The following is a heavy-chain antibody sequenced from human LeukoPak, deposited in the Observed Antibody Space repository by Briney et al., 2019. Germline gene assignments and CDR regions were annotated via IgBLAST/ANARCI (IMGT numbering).Heavy chain of an antibody. D-gene: IGHD3-3*01. Sequence: GGSLRLSCAASGFNFSIYGMHWVRQAPGKGPEWATFVRYDQSATVYADSVQGRFAISRDNSKNTVYLQMNSLRVEDTALYFCVKDQGECPGSRCYLRFLEYWGQGTLVIVSS. CDR1: GFNFSIYG. V-gene: IGHV3-30*02. CDR2: VRYDQSAT. J-gene: IGHJ4*02. CDR3: VKDQGECPGSRCYLRFLEY.